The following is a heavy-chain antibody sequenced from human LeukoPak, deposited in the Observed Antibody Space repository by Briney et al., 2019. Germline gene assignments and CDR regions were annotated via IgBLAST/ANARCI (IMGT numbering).Heavy chain of an antibody. CDR3: AKARSYYYDSSAYPDY. CDR2: ICGSCDNT. CDR1: GFTFSSYA. J-gene: IGHJ4*02. V-gene: IGHV3-23*01. Sequence: GGSLRLSCAASGFTFSSYAMSWVRQAPGKGLEWVSAICGSCDNTYYADSVKGRFTISRDNSKYTLYLQMNSLRAEDTAVYYCAKARSYYYDSSAYPDYWGQGTLVTVSS. D-gene: IGHD3-22*01.